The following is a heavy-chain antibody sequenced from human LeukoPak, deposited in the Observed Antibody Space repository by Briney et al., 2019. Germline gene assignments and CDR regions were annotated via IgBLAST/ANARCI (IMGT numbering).Heavy chain of an antibody. V-gene: IGHV1-18*01. J-gene: IGHJ6*02. CDR1: GYTFTSYG. Sequence: GASVKVSCKASGYTFTSYGISWVRQAPGQGLEWMGWISAYNGNTNYAQKLQGRVTMTTDTSTSTAYMELRSLRSDDTAVYYCARATSSGYYQPRYYYYGMDVWGQGTTVTVSS. CDR2: ISAYNGNT. D-gene: IGHD3-22*01. CDR3: ARATSSGYYQPRYYYYGMDV.